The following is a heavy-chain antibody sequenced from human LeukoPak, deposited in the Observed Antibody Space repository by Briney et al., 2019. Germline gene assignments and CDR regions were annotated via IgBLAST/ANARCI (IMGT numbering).Heavy chain of an antibody. CDR2: IYNTEVT. D-gene: IGHD3-10*01. Sequence: SETLSLTCTVSGGSISSYYWTWIRQPPGKGLEWIGYIYNTEVTNYNPSLKSRVTISVDTSKNQFSLKLNSVTAADTAVYYCARGHDYYRSGRQSWFDPWGRGALVTVSS. V-gene: IGHV4-59*01. J-gene: IGHJ5*02. CDR1: GGSISSYY. CDR3: ARGHDYYRSGRQSWFDP.